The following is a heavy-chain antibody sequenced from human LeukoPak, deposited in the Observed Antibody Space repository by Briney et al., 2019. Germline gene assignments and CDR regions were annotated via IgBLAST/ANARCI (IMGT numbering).Heavy chain of an antibody. CDR1: GGSISSYY. CDR2: IYTSGST. Sequence: SETLSLTCTVSGGSISSYYWSWIRQPAGKGLEWIGRIYTSGSTNYNPSLKSRVTMSVDTSKNQFSLELRSVTAADTAVYYCARHAESGYDRFDLWDQGTLVTVSS. D-gene: IGHD5-12*01. CDR3: ARHAESGYDRFDL. J-gene: IGHJ5*02. V-gene: IGHV4-4*07.